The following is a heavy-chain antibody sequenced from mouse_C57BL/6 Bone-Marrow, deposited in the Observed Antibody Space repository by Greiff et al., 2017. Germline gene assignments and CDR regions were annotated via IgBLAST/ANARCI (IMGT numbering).Heavy chain of an antibody. D-gene: IGHD1-1*01. CDR2: IHPNSGST. J-gene: IGHJ2*01. CDR1: GYTFTSYW. Sequence: QVQLQQPGAELVKPGASVKLSCKASGYTFTSYWMHWVKQRPGQGLEWIGMIHPNSGSTNYNEKFKSKATLTVDKSSSTAYMQLSSLTSEDSAVYYCAITTVVATAYGFDYWGQGTTLTVSS. CDR3: AITTVVATAYGFDY. V-gene: IGHV1-64*01.